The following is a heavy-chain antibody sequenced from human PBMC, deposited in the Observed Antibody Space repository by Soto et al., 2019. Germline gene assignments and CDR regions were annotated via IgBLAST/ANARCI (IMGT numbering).Heavy chain of an antibody. CDR1: GGTFSSYS. CDR2: IIPIFGTA. V-gene: IGHV1-69*01. CDR3: ARDVGRHSGGIDY. J-gene: IGHJ4*02. D-gene: IGHD1-26*01. Sequence: QVQLVQSGAEVKKPGSSVKVSCKASGGTFSSYSINWVRQAPGQGLEWMGDIIPIFGTANYAQKFQGRVTIPADELTSTAYMELRSLRSEDTAVYYCARDVGRHSGGIDYWGQGTLLSVSS.